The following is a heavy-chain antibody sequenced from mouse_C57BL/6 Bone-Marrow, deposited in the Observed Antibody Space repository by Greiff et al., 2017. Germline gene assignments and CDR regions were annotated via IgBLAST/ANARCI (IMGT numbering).Heavy chain of an antibody. CDR3: AREYDGVDY. D-gene: IGHD2-14*01. CDR2: ISYDGSN. Sequence: EVKLVESGPGLVKPSQSLSLTCSVTGYSITSGYYWNWIRQFPGNKLEWMGYISYDGSNNYNPSLKNRISITRDTSKNQFFLKLNSVTTEDTATYYCAREYDGVDYWGQGTTLTVSS. CDR1: GYSITSGYY. V-gene: IGHV3-6*01. J-gene: IGHJ2*01.